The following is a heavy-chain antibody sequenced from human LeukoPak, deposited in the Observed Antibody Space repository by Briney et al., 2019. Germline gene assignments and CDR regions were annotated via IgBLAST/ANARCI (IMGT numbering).Heavy chain of an antibody. CDR2: IDPSDSYT. Sequence: GESLKISCKGSGYIFTSYWISWVRQMPGKGLEWMGRIDPSDSYTNYSPSFQGHVTISADKSISTAYLQWSSLKASDTAMYYCARRLTTVTTVDYYGMDVWGQGTTVTVSS. V-gene: IGHV5-10-1*01. CDR3: ARRLTTVTTVDYYGMDV. CDR1: GYIFTSYW. J-gene: IGHJ6*02. D-gene: IGHD4-17*01.